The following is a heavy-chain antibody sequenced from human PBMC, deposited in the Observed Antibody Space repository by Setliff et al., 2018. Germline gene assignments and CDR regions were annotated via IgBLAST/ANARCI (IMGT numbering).Heavy chain of an antibody. CDR2: ISSSSSTI. Sequence: GASVKVSCAASGFTFSSYSMNWVRQAPGKGLEWVSYISSSSSTIYYADSVKGRFTISRDNAKNSLYLQMNSLRAEDTAVYYCARRRDDYGGNSWWYFDLWGRGTLVTVSS. CDR1: GFTFSSYS. D-gene: IGHD4-17*01. V-gene: IGHV3-48*01. CDR3: ARRRDDYGGNSWWYFDL. J-gene: IGHJ2*01.